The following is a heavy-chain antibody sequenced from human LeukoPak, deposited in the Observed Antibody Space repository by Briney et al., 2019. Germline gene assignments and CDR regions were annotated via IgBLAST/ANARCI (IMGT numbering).Heavy chain of an antibody. CDR2: VYYSGNT. D-gene: IGHD5-18*01. V-gene: IGHV4-59*08. J-gene: IGHJ5*02. CDR1: GGSISSYY. CDR3: ARVGYSFGFEP. Sequence: KPSETLSLTCTVSGGSISSYYWSWIRQPPGKGPGWIGYVYYSGNTNYNPSLKSRVTISIDTSKNQYSLKLSSVTAADTAVYYCARVGYSFGFEPWGQGTLVTVSS.